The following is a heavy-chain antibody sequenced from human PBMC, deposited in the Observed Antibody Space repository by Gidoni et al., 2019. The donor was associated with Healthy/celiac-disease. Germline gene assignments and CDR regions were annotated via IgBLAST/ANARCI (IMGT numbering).Heavy chain of an antibody. V-gene: IGHV1-3*01. J-gene: IGHJ6*03. CDR3: ALRIAARYYYYYMDV. CDR2: GNT. Sequence: GNTKYSQKFQGRVTITRDTSASTAYMELSSLRSEDTAVYYCALRIAARYYYYYMDVWGKGTTVTVSS. D-gene: IGHD6-6*01.